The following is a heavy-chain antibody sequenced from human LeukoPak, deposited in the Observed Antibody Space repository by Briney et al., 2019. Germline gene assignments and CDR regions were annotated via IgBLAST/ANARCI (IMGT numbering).Heavy chain of an antibody. CDR2: ISSSSSYI. D-gene: IGHD1-26*01. CDR3: ARYGRSYYGDY. J-gene: IGHJ4*02. Sequence: GGSLRLSCAASGFSFSSYAMHWVRQAPGKGLEWVSSISSSSSYIYYADSVKGRFTISRDNAKNSLYLQMNSLRAEDTAVYYCARYGRSYYGDYWGQGTLVTVSS. CDR1: GFSFSSYA. V-gene: IGHV3-21*01.